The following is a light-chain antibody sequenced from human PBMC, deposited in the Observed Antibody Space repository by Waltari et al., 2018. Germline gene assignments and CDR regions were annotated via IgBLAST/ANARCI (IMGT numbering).Light chain of an antibody. CDR3: KYYGDSPFT. J-gene: IGKJ3*01. V-gene: IGKV3-20*01. CDR1: QSFGNND. CDR2: GAS. Sequence: EIVLTQSPGTLSMSPGERATLSCRASQSFGNNDLAWYQQKPGQAPRLLMYGASSRATGIPDRFSGSGSGTDFTLTISRLEPEDFAVYCCKYYGDSPFTFGPGTKVDLK.